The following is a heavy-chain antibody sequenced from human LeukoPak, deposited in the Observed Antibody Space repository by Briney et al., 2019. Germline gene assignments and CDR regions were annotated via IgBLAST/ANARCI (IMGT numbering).Heavy chain of an antibody. Sequence: SGPTLVNPPQTLTLTCTFSGFSLSTSGVGVGWIRQPPGKALEWLALIYRDDDKRHNPFLRSRLTITKGTSTNQVVLTMTNMDPVDTATYYCAHRRSGNNFNDGDFDSWGQGTLVTVSS. CDR1: GFSLSTSGVG. CDR2: IYRDDDK. V-gene: IGHV2-5*02. D-gene: IGHD1-26*01. CDR3: AHRRSGNNFNDGDFDS. J-gene: IGHJ4*02.